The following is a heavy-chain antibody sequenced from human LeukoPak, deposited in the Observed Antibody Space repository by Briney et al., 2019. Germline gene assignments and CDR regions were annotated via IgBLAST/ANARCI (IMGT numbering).Heavy chain of an antibody. CDR1: GFTFSSYS. CDR2: ISSSSSHI. CDR3: ARGGYYFDY. J-gene: IGHJ4*02. D-gene: IGHD3-16*01. Sequence: PGGSLRLSCAASGFTFSSYSMNWVRQAPGKGLGWVSSISSSSSHIYYADSVKGRFTISRDNAKNSLYLQMNSLRAEDTAVYYCARGGYYFDYWGQGTLVTVSS. V-gene: IGHV3-21*01.